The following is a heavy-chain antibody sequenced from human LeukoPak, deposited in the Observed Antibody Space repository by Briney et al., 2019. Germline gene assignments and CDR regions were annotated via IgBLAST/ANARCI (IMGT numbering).Heavy chain of an antibody. D-gene: IGHD2-2*01. CDR1: GFTFSSYW. CDR3: ANKKGYCSSTSCYYPFDY. V-gene: IGHV3-7*01. J-gene: IGHJ4*02. CDR2: IKQDGSEK. Sequence: GGSLRLSCAASGFTFSSYWMSWVRQAPGKGQEWVANIKQDGSEKYYVDSVKGRFTISRDNAKNSLYLQMNSLRAEDTAVYYCANKKGYCSSTSCYYPFDYWGQGTLVTVSS.